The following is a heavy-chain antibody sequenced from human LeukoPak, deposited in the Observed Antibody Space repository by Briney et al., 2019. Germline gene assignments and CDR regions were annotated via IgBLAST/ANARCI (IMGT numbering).Heavy chain of an antibody. Sequence: SETLSLTCTVSGYSISSGHYWGWIRQPPGKRLEWIGSIHSSGTTYYNPTLKSRVIISVDASKNHFSLNLTSVTAADAAVYYCAGDLGYSGFDWAPWGQGTLVTVSS. CDR2: IHSSGTT. J-gene: IGHJ5*02. CDR1: GYSISSGHY. D-gene: IGHD5-12*01. V-gene: IGHV4-38-2*02. CDR3: AGDLGYSGFDWAP.